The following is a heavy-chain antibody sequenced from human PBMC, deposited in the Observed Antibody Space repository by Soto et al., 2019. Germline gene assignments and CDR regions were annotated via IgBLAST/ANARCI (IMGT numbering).Heavy chain of an antibody. J-gene: IGHJ4*02. Sequence: SETLSLTCTVSGGSISSGDYYWSWIRQPPGKGLEWIGYIYYSGSTYYNPSLKSRVTISVDTSKNQFSLKLSSVTAADTAVYYCARAGGGYCSGGSYYSRDSSGYYYTYYFDYWGQGTLVTVSS. CDR1: GGSISSGDYY. V-gene: IGHV4-30-4*01. CDR3: ARAGGGYCSGGSYYSRDSSGYYYTYYFDY. D-gene: IGHD2-15*01. CDR2: IYYSGST.